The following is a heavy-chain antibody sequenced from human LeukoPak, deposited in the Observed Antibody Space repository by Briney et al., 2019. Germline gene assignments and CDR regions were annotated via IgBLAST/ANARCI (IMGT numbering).Heavy chain of an antibody. CDR1: GFTFTSYA. J-gene: IGHJ5*02. V-gene: IGHV3-21*01. CDR2: ISSSSSYI. Sequence: GGSLRLSCAASGFTFTSYAMGWVRQAPGKGLEWVSSISSSSSYIYYADSVKGRFTISRDNAKNSLYLQMNSLRAEDTAVYYCARGLVVPAAILWFDPWGQGTLVTVSS. D-gene: IGHD2-2*02. CDR3: ARGLVVPAAILWFDP.